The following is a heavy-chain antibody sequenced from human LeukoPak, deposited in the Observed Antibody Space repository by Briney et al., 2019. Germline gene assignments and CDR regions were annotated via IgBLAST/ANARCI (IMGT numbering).Heavy chain of an antibody. V-gene: IGHV4-38-2*02. Sequence: SETLSLTCSVSGYSITSGYDWGWIRQPPGKGLEWIASIYYRRTTYYNPSLKSRVTISINTSTNQFSLRLSSMTAADTAVYYCARWYSVGWYYYSDLWGRGTLVTVSS. CDR3: ARWYSVGWYYYSDL. CDR1: GYSITSGYD. D-gene: IGHD6-19*01. J-gene: IGHJ2*01. CDR2: IYYRRTT.